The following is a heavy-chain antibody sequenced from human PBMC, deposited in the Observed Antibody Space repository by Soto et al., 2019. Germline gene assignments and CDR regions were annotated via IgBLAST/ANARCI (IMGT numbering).Heavy chain of an antibody. CDR3: ARRVYSGSGRDYFDR. CDR2: IYYTGTT. CDR1: GGPISSSGHF. D-gene: IGHD1-26*01. V-gene: IGHV4-39*01. Sequence: QLQLQESGPGLVKPSETLSLICSVSGGPISSSGHFWAWIRQPPGRGVEWLATIYYTGTTYYNPSLTSRLTLSMCTSKDQFSLDLTSMTAAETALYFCARRVYSGSGRDYFDRWGQGSLVTVSS. J-gene: IGHJ4*02.